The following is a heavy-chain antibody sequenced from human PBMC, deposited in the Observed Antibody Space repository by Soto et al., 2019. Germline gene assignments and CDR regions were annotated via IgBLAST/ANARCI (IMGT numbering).Heavy chain of an antibody. V-gene: IGHV3-74*01. CDR1: VFTLSSYW. CDR2: ISPDGSTI. J-gene: IGHJ4*02. D-gene: IGHD1-26*01. Sequence: GRALRLSCVGSVFTLSSYWIHWFRQSPGKGLGWVSRISPDGSTINYADLVKGRFTISRDNAKNTLYMQMDSLRAEHTALYYCTRVISGSSGLFDYWGQGALVTV. CDR3: TRVISGSSGLFDY.